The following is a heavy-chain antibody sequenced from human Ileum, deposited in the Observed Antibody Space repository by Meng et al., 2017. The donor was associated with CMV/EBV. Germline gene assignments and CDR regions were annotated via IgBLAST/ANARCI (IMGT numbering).Heavy chain of an antibody. CDR2: ISNEGNNK. Sequence: YARHCVRQARGKGLEWVAVISNEGNNKDDKDAGKGQYTIARDNSKNTLYLQVNSLRAEDTAVYYCARDLSRWGYWSSTSCSENWFDPWGQGTLVTVSS. CDR3: ARDLSRWGYWSSTSCSENWFDP. J-gene: IGHJ5*02. D-gene: IGHD2-2*01. CDR1: YA. V-gene: IGHV3-30*04.